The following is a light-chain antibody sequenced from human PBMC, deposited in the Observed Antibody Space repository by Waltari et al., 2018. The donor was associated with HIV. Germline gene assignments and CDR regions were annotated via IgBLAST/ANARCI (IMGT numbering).Light chain of an antibody. Sequence: QSVLTHPPSPSGPPGQHVPISCSPSRSHIGQNSLSWFQPPPGTAPKLLIYTDEQRPAGVPDRFSGSKSGTSGSLAISGLQSDDEADYYCATWDDSLDGGLFGGGTKLTVL. CDR2: TDE. CDR1: RSHIGQNS. CDR3: ATWDDSLDGGL. J-gene: IGLJ3*02. V-gene: IGLV1-44*01.